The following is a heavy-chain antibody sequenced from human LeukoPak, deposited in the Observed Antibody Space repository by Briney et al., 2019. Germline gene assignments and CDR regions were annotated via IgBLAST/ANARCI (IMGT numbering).Heavy chain of an antibody. V-gene: IGHV3-23*01. CDR2: ISGGGEST. J-gene: IGHJ4*02. CDR3: AKGKYSSGGVPDY. CDR1: EFTFSSHA. Sequence: GGSLRLSCVASEFTFSSHAINWVRQAPGKGLELVSSISGGGESTYYADSVKGRFTVSRDNSKNTLYLQINSLRGEDTAVYYCAKGKYSSGGVPDYWGQGTLVTVSS. D-gene: IGHD6-19*01.